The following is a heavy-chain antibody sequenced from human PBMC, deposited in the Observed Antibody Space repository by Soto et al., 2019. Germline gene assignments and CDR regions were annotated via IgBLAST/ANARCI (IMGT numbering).Heavy chain of an antibody. Sequence: QVHLVQSGAEVKKPGASVKVSCKGSGYAFTTYGITWVRQAPGQGLEWMGWISAHNGNTNYAQKLQDRVTVTRDTSTSTAYMELRSLRSDDTAVYDCARGRYGDYWGQGALVTVSS. CDR2: ISAHNGNT. CDR3: ARGRYGDY. CDR1: GYAFTTYG. V-gene: IGHV1-18*01. J-gene: IGHJ4*02. D-gene: IGHD1-1*01.